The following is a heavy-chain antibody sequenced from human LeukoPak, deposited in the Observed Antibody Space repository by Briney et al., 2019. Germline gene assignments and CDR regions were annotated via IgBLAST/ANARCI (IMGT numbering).Heavy chain of an antibody. CDR2: IHYSGST. J-gene: IGHJ4*02. V-gene: IGHV4-59*08. CDR1: GGSISSYY. CDR3: ARHLMVTADGSFDY. Sequence: SETLSLTSTVSGGSISSYYWSWIRQPPGKGLEWIGYIHYSGSTDYNASLKSRVTISIDTSKNQFSLKLSSVTAADTAMYYCARHLMVTADGSFDYWGQGTLVTVSS. D-gene: IGHD6-13*01.